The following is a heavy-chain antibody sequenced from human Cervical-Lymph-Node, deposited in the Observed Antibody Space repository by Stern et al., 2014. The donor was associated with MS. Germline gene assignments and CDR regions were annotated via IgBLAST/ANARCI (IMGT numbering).Heavy chain of an antibody. Sequence: QLVQSGAEVKKPGASVKVSCKASGYTFTGYYMHWVRQAPGQGLEWMGRINPNSGGTNYAQKFQGRVTMTRDTSISTAYMELSRLRSDDTAVYYCAREPGTLFFAMVRGGKNWFDPWGQGTLVTVSS. V-gene: IGHV1-2*06. CDR3: AREPGTLFFAMVRGGKNWFDP. CDR1: GYTFTGYY. D-gene: IGHD3-10*01. CDR2: INPNSGGT. J-gene: IGHJ5*02.